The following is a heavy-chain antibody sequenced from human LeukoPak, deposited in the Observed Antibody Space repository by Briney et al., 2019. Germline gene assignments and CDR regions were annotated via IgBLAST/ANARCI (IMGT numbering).Heavy chain of an antibody. J-gene: IGHJ4*02. Sequence: GGSLRLSCAASGFTFSSYWMTWVRQAPGKGLEWVANIKQDGSDKYYVDSVRGRFTVSRDNAKNSLYLQMNTLRAEDTAVYYCASSGSYRFDYWGQGTLVTVSS. CDR3: ASSGSYRFDY. CDR1: GFTFSSYW. CDR2: IKQDGSDK. V-gene: IGHV3-7*03. D-gene: IGHD1-26*01.